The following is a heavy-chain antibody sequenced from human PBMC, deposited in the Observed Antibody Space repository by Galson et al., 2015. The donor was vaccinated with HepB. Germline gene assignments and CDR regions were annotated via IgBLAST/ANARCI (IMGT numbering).Heavy chain of an antibody. V-gene: IGHV3-23*01. CDR3: AKDLVDQVVPAAIDY. D-gene: IGHD2-2*02. CDR2: ISGSGGST. Sequence: SLRLSCAASGFTFSSYAMSWVRQAPGKGLEWVSAISGSGGSTYYADSVKGRFTISRDNSKNTLYLQMNSLRAEDTAVYYCAKDLVDQVVPAAIDYWGQGTLVTVSS. J-gene: IGHJ4*02. CDR1: GFTFSSYA.